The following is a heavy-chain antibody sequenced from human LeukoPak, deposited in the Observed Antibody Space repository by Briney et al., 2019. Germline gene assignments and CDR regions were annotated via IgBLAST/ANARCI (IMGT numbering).Heavy chain of an antibody. J-gene: IGHJ4*02. V-gene: IGHV3-30*04. CDR2: ISYDGSTK. D-gene: IGHD1-26*01. CDR1: GFTFSSYA. CDR3: AAIVGATTPPFDY. Sequence: GRSLRLSCAASGFTFSSYAMHWVRQAPGKGLEGVAVISYDGSTKYYADSVKGRFTISRDNSKNTLYLQMNSLRAEDTAVYYCAAIVGATTPPFDYWGQGTLVTVSS.